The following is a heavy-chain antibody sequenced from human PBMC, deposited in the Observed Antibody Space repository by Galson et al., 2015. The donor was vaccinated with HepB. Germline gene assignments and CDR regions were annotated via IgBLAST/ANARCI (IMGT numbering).Heavy chain of an antibody. V-gene: IGHV1-18*04. CDR3: ARDRYYYDSSGNPFQH. D-gene: IGHD3-22*01. Sequence: SVKVSCKASGYSFTNYGINWVRQAPGQGLEWMGWISAYNAKTNYAQKFQGRVTMTTDTSTSTAYMELRSLRSDDTAVYYCARDRYYYDSSGNPFQHWGQGTLVTVSS. J-gene: IGHJ1*01. CDR1: GYSFTNYG. CDR2: ISAYNAKT.